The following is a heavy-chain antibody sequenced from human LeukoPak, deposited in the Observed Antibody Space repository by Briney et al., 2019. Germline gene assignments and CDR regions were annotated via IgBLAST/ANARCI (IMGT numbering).Heavy chain of an antibody. CDR2: ISYDGSNK. CDR1: GFTFSSYV. Sequence: GGSLRLSCAASGFTFSSYVIHWVRQAPGKGLEWVAVISYDGSNKYYADSVKGRSTTSRDNSKNSLYLQMNSLRPEDTAIYYCVRDISYSYFDHWGQGNLVTVSS. CDR3: VRDISYSYFDH. V-gene: IGHV3-30-3*01. D-gene: IGHD3-3*02. J-gene: IGHJ4*02.